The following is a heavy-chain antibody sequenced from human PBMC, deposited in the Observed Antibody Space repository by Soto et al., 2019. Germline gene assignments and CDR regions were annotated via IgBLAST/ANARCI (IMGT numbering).Heavy chain of an antibody. J-gene: IGHJ5*02. CDR3: ASSELERWFDP. Sequence: SSETLSLTCTVSGGSISSGDYYWSWIRQPPGKGLEWIGYIYYSGSTYYNPSLKSRVTISVDTSKNQFSLKLSSVTAADTAVYYCASSELERWFDPWGQGTLVTVSS. CDR2: IYYSGST. V-gene: IGHV4-30-4*01. CDR1: GGSISSGDYY. D-gene: IGHD1-1*01.